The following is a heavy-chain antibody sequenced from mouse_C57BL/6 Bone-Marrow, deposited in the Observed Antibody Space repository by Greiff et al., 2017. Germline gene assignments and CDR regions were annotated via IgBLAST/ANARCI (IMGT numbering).Heavy chain of an antibody. V-gene: IGHV1-26*01. CDR2: INPNNGGT. J-gene: IGHJ3*01. D-gene: IGHD1-1*01. CDR1: GYTFTDYY. Sequence: EVQLQQSGPELVKPGASVKISCKASGYTFTDYYMNWVKQSHGKSLEWIGDINPNNGGTSYNQKFKGKATLTVDKSSSTAYMELRSLTSEDSAVYYCARPYYYGSRAYWGQGTLVTVSA. CDR3: ARPYYYGSRAY.